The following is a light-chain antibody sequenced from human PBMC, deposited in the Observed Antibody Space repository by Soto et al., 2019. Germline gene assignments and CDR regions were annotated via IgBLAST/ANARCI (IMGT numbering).Light chain of an antibody. CDR1: QGIGND. CDR2: AAT. J-gene: IGKJ4*01. CDR3: LQDHNYPLT. Sequence: AIQMAQSPSSLSASVGDRVTITCRASQGIGNDVGWYQQKPGKAPKLLLYAATTLQSGVPSRFSGTRSGTDFTLTSSSLQPEDFATYYCLQDHNYPLTFGGGTKVEIK. V-gene: IGKV1-6*02.